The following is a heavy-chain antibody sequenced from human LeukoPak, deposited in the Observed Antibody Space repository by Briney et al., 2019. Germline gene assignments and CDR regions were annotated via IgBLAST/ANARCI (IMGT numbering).Heavy chain of an antibody. CDR3: TRGGWLGKPQRVDY. D-gene: IGHD2-15*01. J-gene: IGHJ4*02. V-gene: IGHV3-53*01. Sequence: GGSLRLSCAASGFTVSSNYMSWVRQAPGKGLEWVSVIYSGGSTYYADSVKGRFTISRDNSKNTLYLQMNSLRDEDTAVYYCTRGGWLGKPQRVDYWGQGTLVTVSS. CDR1: GFTVSSNY. CDR2: IYSGGST.